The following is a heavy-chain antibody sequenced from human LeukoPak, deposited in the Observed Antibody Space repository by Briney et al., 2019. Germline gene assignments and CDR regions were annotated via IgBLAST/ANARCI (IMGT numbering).Heavy chain of an antibody. CDR3: ARAPSSKLEHPG. J-gene: IGHJ4*02. Sequence: ASVKVSCKASGGTISSYAISWVRQAPGQGLEWMGGIIPIFGTANYAQKFQGRVTITADKSTSTAYMELSSLRSEDTAVYYCARAPSSKLEHPGWGQGTLVTVSS. V-gene: IGHV1-69*06. CDR2: IIPIFGTA. D-gene: IGHD1/OR15-1a*01. CDR1: GGTISSYA.